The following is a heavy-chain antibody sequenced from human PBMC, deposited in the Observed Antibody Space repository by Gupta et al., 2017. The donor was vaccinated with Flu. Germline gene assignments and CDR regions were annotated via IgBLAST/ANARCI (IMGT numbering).Heavy chain of an antibody. CDR2: IWYDGGNK. D-gene: IGHD6-19*01. J-gene: IGHJ3*02. CDR3: ADIAVAANDASDT. V-gene: IGHV3-33*01. Sequence: HQAPGKGLEWVAVIWYDGGNKYYADSVKGRFTISRDNSKNALYLQMNSLTAEDTAVYYCADIAVAANDASDTWGQWTMVTVSS.